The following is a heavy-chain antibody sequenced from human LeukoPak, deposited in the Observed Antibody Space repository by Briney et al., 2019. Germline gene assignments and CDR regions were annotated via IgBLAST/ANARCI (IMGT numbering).Heavy chain of an antibody. J-gene: IGHJ4*02. D-gene: IGHD7-27*01. V-gene: IGHV4-61*02. Sequence: SETLSLTCTVSGGSISSGTYYWSWIRQPAGKGLEWIGRFYTSGSTNYNPSLKSRVTISVDTSKNQFSLKLSSVTAADAAVYYCARGPYAWGYIDYWGQGTLVTVSS. CDR1: GGSISSGTYY. CDR3: ARGPYAWGYIDY. CDR2: FYTSGST.